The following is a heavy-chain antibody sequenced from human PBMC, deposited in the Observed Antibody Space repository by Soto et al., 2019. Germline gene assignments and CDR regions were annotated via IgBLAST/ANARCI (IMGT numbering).Heavy chain of an antibody. CDR2: INPSGGNT. V-gene: IGHV1-46*01. CDR3: ARGVAGPLHWFDP. CDR1: GYTFTSYY. Sequence: ASVKVSCKASGYTFTSYYMHWVRQAPGQGPEWMGLINPSGGNTGYSQKFQGRVTMTRDTSTNTAYMELSSLRSEDTAVYYCARGVAGPLHWFDPWGQGTLVTVSS. J-gene: IGHJ5*02. D-gene: IGHD6-19*01.